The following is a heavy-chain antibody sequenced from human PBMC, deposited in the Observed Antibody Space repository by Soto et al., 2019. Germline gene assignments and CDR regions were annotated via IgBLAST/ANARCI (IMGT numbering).Heavy chain of an antibody. CDR3: ARGGRGATNY. V-gene: IGHV4-34*01. J-gene: IGHJ4*02. D-gene: IGHD1-26*01. CDR1: GGSFSGYY. Sequence: SETLSLTCAVYGGSFSGYYWSWIRQPPGKGLEWIGEINHSGNTNNNPSLKSRVTMSVDTSKNQFSLKLSSVTAADTAVYYCARGGRGATNYWGQGTLVTVSS. CDR2: INHSGNT.